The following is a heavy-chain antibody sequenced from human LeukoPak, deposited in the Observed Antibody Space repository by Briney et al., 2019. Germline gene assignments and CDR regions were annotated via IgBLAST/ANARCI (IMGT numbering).Heavy chain of an antibody. V-gene: IGHV1-18*01. CDR2: ISTFKGDT. Sequence: ASVKVSCKTSGYTFISYAISWVRQAPGQGLEWMGWISTFKGDTKYAQKFQDRVSVTTDTSTSTAHLELRSLRSEDTAIYYCARDSGLGLFGVWGQGTVVTVSS. CDR1: GYTFISYA. J-gene: IGHJ3*01. CDR3: ARDSGLGLFGV. D-gene: IGHD3/OR15-3a*01.